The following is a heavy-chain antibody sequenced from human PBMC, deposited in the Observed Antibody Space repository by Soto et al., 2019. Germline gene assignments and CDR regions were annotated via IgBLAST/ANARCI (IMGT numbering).Heavy chain of an antibody. V-gene: IGHV3-48*01. CDR1: GFTFSSYS. CDR3: ARGLIFGGSD. CDR2: VSISSTNI. Sequence: GGSLRLSCAASGFTFSSYSMNWVRQAPGKGLEWVSYVSISSTNIHYADSVKGRFTISRDNAKNSLYLQMNSLRAEDTAVYYCARGLIFGGSDWGQGTLVTVSS. D-gene: IGHD3-3*01. J-gene: IGHJ4*02.